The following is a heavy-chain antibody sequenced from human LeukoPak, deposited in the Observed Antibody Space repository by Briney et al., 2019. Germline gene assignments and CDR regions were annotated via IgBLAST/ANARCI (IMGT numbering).Heavy chain of an antibody. CDR1: EFTFSNYG. CDR2: ISYDGTNK. J-gene: IGHJ3*02. CDR3: ARRERLGYSYGRGTLDI. V-gene: IGHV3-30*03. Sequence: PGGSLRLSCAASEFTFSNYGMHWVRQAPGKGLEWVAVISYDGTNKYYADSVKGRFTISRDNSRNTLYLQMNSLRVEDTAVYYCARRERLGYSYGRGTLDIWGQGTMVTVSS. D-gene: IGHD5-18*01.